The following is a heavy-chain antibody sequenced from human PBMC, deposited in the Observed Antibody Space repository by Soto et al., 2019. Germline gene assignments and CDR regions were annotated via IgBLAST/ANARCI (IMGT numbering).Heavy chain of an antibody. CDR3: ARAARWVGELDYYYGMDV. CDR2: IYHSGST. J-gene: IGHJ6*02. D-gene: IGHD3-10*01. Sequence: SETLSLTCAVSGGSISSSNWWSWVRQPPGKGLEWIGEIYHSGSTNYNPSLKSRVTISVDKSKNQFSLKLSSVTAADTAVYYCARAARWVGELDYYYGMDVWGQGTTVTVSS. CDR1: GGSISSSNW. V-gene: IGHV4-4*02.